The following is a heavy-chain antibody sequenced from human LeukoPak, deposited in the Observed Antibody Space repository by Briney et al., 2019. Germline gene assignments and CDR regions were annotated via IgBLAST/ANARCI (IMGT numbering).Heavy chain of an antibody. V-gene: IGHV3-13*01. CDR3: ARARVWLRYFDL. Sequence: PGGSLRLSCAASGFAFSTYDMHWVRQATGKGLEWVSAIGTAGDTYYPGSVKGRFTISRENAKNSLYLQMNSLRAGDTAVYYCARARVWLRYFDLWGRGTLVTVSS. J-gene: IGHJ2*01. D-gene: IGHD5-18*01. CDR1: GFAFSTYD. CDR2: IGTAGDT.